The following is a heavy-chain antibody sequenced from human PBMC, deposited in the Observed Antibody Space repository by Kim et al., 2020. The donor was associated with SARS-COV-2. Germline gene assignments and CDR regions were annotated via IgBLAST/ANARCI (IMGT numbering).Heavy chain of an antibody. CDR1: GFTFSDSP. V-gene: IGHV3-73*01. CDR3: TRIPGTTVAFWDAFDV. Sequence: GGSLRLSCAVSGFTFSDSPMHWVRQASGKGLEWVGRIRSKANSYATSYAASVKGRFTISRDDSESTAYLQMNSLKTEDTAVYYCTRIPGTTVAFWDAFDVWGQGTMVTVSS. CDR2: IRSKANSYAT. J-gene: IGHJ3*01. D-gene: IGHD1-1*01.